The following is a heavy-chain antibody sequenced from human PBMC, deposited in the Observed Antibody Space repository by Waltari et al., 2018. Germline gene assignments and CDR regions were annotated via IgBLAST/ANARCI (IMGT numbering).Heavy chain of an antibody. Sequence: QVQLVESGGGVVQPGRSLRLSCAASGFTFSSYAMHWVRQAPGKGLEWVAVISYDGSNKYYADSVKGRFTISRDNSKNTLYLQMNSLRAEDTAVYYCARESIVASDYWGQGTLVTVSS. CDR2: ISYDGSNK. J-gene: IGHJ4*02. CDR3: ARESIVASDY. D-gene: IGHD2-15*01. CDR1: GFTFSSYA. V-gene: IGHV3-30*01.